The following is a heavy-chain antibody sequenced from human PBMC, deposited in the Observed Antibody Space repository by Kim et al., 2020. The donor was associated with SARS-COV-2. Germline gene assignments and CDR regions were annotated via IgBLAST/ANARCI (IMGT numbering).Heavy chain of an antibody. Sequence: GGSLRLSCAASGFTFSSYDMHWVRQATGKGLEWVSAIGTAGDTYYPGSVKGRFTISRENAKNSLYLQMNSLRAGDTAVYYCARVKVGYSYGYYYYYGMDVWGQGTTVTVSS. J-gene: IGHJ6*02. CDR2: IGTAGDT. CDR1: GFTFSSYD. D-gene: IGHD5-18*01. CDR3: ARVKVGYSYGYYYYYGMDV. V-gene: IGHV3-13*04.